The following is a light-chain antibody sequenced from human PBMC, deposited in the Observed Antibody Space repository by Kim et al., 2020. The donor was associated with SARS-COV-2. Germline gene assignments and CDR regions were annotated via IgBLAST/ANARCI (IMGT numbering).Light chain of an antibody. CDR3: SSFAGSIL. J-gene: IGLJ2*01. Sequence: SPGQSVTISCTGTSRVVGGYNYVSVYQKHPCKAPKLMIYEVSKRPSVVPDRFSGSKSGNTASLTFSWLQAEDEADYYCSSFAGSILFGGGTQLTV. V-gene: IGLV2-8*01. CDR1: SRVVGGYNY. CDR2: EVS.